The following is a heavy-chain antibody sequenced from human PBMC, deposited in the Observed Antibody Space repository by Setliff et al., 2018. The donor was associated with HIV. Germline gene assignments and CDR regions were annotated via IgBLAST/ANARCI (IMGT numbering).Heavy chain of an antibody. V-gene: IGHV4-34*01. D-gene: IGHD1-1*01. CDR2: ITPSGDT. CDR3: SNWNTTVDADS. Sequence: SETLSLTCAVYGGSVSGHYWGWFRQPPGRGLEWIGEITPSGDTNYIPSLKSRVTMSLDTSKNQFSLNLNSVTAADTAVYYCSNWNTTVDADSWGQGTLVTVSS. CDR1: GGSVSGHY. J-gene: IGHJ4*02.